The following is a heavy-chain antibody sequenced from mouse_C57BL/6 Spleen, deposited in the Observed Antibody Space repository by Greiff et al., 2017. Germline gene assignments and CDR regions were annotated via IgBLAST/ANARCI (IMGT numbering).Heavy chain of an antibody. J-gene: IGHJ3*01. CDR1: GYTFTSYW. V-gene: IGHV1-59*01. D-gene: IGHD1-1*01. CDR2: IDPSDSYT. Sequence: QVQLQQPGAELVRPGTSVKLSCKASGYTFTSYWMHWVKQRPGQGLEWIGVIDPSDSYTNYNQKFKGKATLTVDTSPSTAYMQLSSLTSEDSAVYYCASYGSSNAYWGQGTLVTVSA. CDR3: ASYGSSNAY.